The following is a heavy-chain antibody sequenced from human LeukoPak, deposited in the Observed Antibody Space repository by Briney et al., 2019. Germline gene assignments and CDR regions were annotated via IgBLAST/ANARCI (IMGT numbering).Heavy chain of an antibody. CDR3: AKAASSSWPSYYYGMDV. Sequence: GGSLRLSCAASGFTFGSYAMAWVRQAPGKGLEWVSVITGSGGNTYYADSVKGRFTISKDNSKNTVYPQMSSLRVDDTAVYYCAKAASSSWPSYYYGMDVWGQGTTVTVSS. CDR2: ITGSGGNT. CDR1: GFTFGSYA. J-gene: IGHJ6*02. D-gene: IGHD6-13*01. V-gene: IGHV3-23*01.